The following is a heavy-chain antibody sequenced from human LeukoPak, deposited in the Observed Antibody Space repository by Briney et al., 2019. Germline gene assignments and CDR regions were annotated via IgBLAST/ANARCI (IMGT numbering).Heavy chain of an antibody. CDR2: TYYRSNWYN. J-gene: IGHJ4*02. D-gene: IGHD7-27*01. V-gene: IGHV6-1*01. Sequence: SQTLSLTCAISGDSVSSNSVAWHWIRQSPSRGLEWLGRTYYRSNWYNDYAVSVKSLITINPDTSKNQFSLQLNSVTPEDTAVYYCGRGKTGIFDYWGQGTLVTVSS. CDR1: GDSVSSNSVA. CDR3: GRGKTGIFDY.